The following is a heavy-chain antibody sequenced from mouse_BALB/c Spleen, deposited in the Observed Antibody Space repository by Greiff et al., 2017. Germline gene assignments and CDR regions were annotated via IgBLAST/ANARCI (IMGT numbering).Heavy chain of an antibody. CDR3: TRDGYYFDY. CDR1: GFTFSSYT. J-gene: IGHJ2*01. CDR2: ISSGGSYT. V-gene: IGHV5-6-4*01. Sequence: EVQRVESGGGLVKPGGSLKLSCAASGFTFSSYTMSWVRQTPEKRLEWVATISSGGSYTYYPDSVKGRFTISRDNAKNTLYLQMSSLKSEDTAMYYCTRDGYYFDYWGQGTTLTVSS.